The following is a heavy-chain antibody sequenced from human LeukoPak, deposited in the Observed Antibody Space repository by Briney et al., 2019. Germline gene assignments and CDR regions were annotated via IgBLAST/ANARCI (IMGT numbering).Heavy chain of an antibody. D-gene: IGHD6-25*01. Sequence: PGGSLRLSCAASGFTFSSYAMSWVRQAPGKGLEWVSDISGSGGSTYYADSVKGRFTISRDSSKNTLYLQMNSLRAEDTAVYYCAGGDPLYYYYYGMDVWGQGTTVTVSS. CDR2: ISGSGGST. J-gene: IGHJ6*02. CDR3: AGGDPLYYYYYGMDV. CDR1: GFTFSSYA. V-gene: IGHV3-23*01.